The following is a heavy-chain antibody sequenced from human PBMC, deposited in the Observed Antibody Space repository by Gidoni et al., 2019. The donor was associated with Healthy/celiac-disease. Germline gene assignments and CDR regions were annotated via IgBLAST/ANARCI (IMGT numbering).Heavy chain of an antibody. CDR2: ISWNSGSI. CDR3: AKDIRVEVNGMDV. V-gene: IGHV3-9*01. CDR1: GFTFDDYA. Sequence: EVQLVESGGGLVQPGRSLSPSCAASGFTFDDYAMHWVRQAPGKGLEWVSGISWNSGSIGYADSVKGRFTISRDNAKNSLYLQMNSLRAEDTALYYCAKDIRVEVNGMDVWGQGTTVTVSS. J-gene: IGHJ6*02.